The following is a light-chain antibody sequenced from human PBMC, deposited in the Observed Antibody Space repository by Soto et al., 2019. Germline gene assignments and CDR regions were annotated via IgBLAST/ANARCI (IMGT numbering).Light chain of an antibody. V-gene: IGLV1-44*01. J-gene: IGLJ2*01. CDR1: SSNIGSKT. CDR3: AAWDDSLNGVV. Sequence: QSVLTQPPSASGTPGQRVTISFSGTSSNIGSKTVNWYQQLPGTAPKLLIYSNNHRPSGVPDRFSGSKSGTSASLAISGLQSEDEADYYCAAWDDSLNGVVFGGGTKLTVL. CDR2: SNN.